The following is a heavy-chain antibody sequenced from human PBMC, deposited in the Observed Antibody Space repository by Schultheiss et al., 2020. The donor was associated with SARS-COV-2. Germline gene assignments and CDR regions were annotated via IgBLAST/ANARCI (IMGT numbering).Heavy chain of an antibody. CDR2: INPNSGGT. J-gene: IGHJ1*01. V-gene: IGHV1-2*02. Sequence: ASVKVSCKASGYTFTGYYMHWVRQAPGQGLEWMGWINPNSGGTNYAQKFQGRVTMTTDTSTSTAYMELRSLRSDDTAVYYCARGRRWLQLAVAEYFQHWGQGTLVTVSS. CDR1: GYTFTGYY. D-gene: IGHD5-24*01. CDR3: ARGRRWLQLAVAEYFQH.